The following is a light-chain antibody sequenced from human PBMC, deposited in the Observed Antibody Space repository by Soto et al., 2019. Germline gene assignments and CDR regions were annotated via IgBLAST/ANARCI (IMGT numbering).Light chain of an antibody. CDR3: QQYDDWLRLT. CDR2: GAS. J-gene: IGKJ4*01. Sequence: EIVLTQSPGTLSLSPGERATLSCRASQSVSNNYLAWYQQKPGQAARLLIYGASNRATGIPDRFSGSGSGTEFNLTISSLQSEDFAVYFCQQYDDWLRLTFGGGTKVDIK. V-gene: IGKV3-20*01. CDR1: QSVSNNY.